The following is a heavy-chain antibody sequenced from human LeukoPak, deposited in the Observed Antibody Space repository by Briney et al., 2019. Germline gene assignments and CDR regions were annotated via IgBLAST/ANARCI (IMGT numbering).Heavy chain of an antibody. V-gene: IGHV3-30*18. J-gene: IGHJ4*02. CDR3: AKDSRATTSYFDY. Sequence: GGSLRLSCAASGFTFSSYGMHWVRQAPGKGLEWVAVISYDGSNKYYVDSVKGRFTISRDNSKNTLYLQTNSLRAEDTAVYYCAKDSRATTSYFDYWGQGTLVTVSS. CDR1: GFTFSSYG. CDR2: ISYDGSNK. D-gene: IGHD1-26*01.